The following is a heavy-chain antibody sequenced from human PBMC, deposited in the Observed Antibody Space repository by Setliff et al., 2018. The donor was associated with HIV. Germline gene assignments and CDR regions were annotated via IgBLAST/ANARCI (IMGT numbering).Heavy chain of an antibody. D-gene: IGHD2-8*01. V-gene: IGHV1-2*06. CDR3: ARGKVLRGNILYY. CDR1: GYTFTSYY. J-gene: IGHJ4*02. Sequence: ASVKVSCKASGYTFTSYYMHWVRQAPGQGLEWMGRINRYNGGIDYAQKFQGRVTVTRDTSINTAYMDLSSLRSEDTAVYYCARGKVLRGNILYYWGQGTLVTVSS. CDR2: INRYNGGI.